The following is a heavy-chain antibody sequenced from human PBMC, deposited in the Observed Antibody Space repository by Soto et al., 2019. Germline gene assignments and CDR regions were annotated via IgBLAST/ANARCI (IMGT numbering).Heavy chain of an antibody. CDR2: ISGSADAT. CDR3: AKGGDGYCSTTSCLFHFDY. D-gene: IGHD2-2*01. J-gene: IGHJ4*02. CDR1: GFTFSTYA. V-gene: IGHV3-23*01. Sequence: EVQLLESGGGLVQTGGPLRLSCAASGFTFSTYAMSWVRQAPGKGLEWVSTISGSADATFYADSVKGRFAIFRDNSRTMFYLQMNSLIAEDTAVYYCAKGGDGYCSTTSCLFHFDYWGPGTLATVSS.